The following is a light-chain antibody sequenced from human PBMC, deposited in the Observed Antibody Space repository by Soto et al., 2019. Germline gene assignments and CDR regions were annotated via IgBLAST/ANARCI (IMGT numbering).Light chain of an antibody. V-gene: IGKV3-15*01. CDR2: GAS. Sequence: DIVMTQSPATLSVSPGERATLSCRXSQSVWNNLAWYHQKPGQAPRLLIYGASTRATGIPARFSGSGSGTEFTLTICSLQSEDFAIYYCQQYDNWPRTFGQGTKV. CDR3: QQYDNWPRT. J-gene: IGKJ1*01. CDR1: QSVWNN.